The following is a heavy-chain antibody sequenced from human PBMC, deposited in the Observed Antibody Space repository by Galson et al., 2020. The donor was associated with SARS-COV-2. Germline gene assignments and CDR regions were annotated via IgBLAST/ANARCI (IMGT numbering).Heavy chain of an antibody. CDR2: ISSSSSYI. CDR3: ASNAAASSVSYYYYGMDV. Sequence: NSGGSLRLSCAASGFTFSSYSMNWVRQAPGKGLEWVSSISSSSSYIYYADSVKGRFTISRDNAKNSLYLQMNSLRAEDTAVYYCASNAAASSVSYYYYGMDVWGQGTTVTVSS. J-gene: IGHJ6*02. D-gene: IGHD6-13*01. V-gene: IGHV3-21*01. CDR1: GFTFSSYS.